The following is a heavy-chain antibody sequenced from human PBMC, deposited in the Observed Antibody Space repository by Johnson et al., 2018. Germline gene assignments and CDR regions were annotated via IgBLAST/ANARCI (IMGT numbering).Heavy chain of an antibody. CDR3: ARDSSRERWTSDY. V-gene: IGHV3-72*01. D-gene: IGHD3/OR15-3a*01. CDR2: MRNKANRYTT. Sequence: VQLQESGGGLVQPGVSLKLSCAVSGFSFSDYYMAWVRQAPGKGLECVGRMRNKANRYTTEYAAAVKGRFSISRDDSKNLLFLQMNSLRTEDTAMYYCARDSSRERWTSDYWGQGTLVTVSS. J-gene: IGHJ4*02. CDR1: GFSFSDYY.